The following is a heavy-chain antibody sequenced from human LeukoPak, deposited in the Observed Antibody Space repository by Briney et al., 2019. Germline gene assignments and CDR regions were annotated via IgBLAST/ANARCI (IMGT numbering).Heavy chain of an antibody. D-gene: IGHD3-22*01. J-gene: IGHJ4*02. CDR2: ISRGGIS. Sequence: GGSLRLSCAASGFTFSIYDMYWIRQAPGKGLECVAVISRGGISYYADSVKGRFTISRDNSKNTLYLQMNSLRAEDTAVYYCARDGYDSSGLRYWGQGTLVTVSS. CDR1: GFTFSIYD. V-gene: IGHV3-53*01. CDR3: ARDGYDSSGLRY.